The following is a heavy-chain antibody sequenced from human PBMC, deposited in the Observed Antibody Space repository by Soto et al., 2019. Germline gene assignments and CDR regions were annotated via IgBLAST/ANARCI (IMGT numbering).Heavy chain of an antibody. V-gene: IGHV1-69*01. CDR3: ARALWGEDRPYYYYYGMDV. Sequence: QVQLVQSGAEVKKPGSSVKVSCKASGGTFSSYAISWVRQAPGQGLEWMGGIIPIFGTANYAQKFQGRVTITADESTSTAYMELSSLRSEDTAVYYCARALWGEDRPYYYYYGMDVWGQGTTVTVSS. CDR2: IIPIFGTA. J-gene: IGHJ6*02. CDR1: GGTFSSYA. D-gene: IGHD7-27*01.